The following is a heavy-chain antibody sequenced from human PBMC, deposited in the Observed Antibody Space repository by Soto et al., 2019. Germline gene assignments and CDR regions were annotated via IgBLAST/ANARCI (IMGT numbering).Heavy chain of an antibody. Sequence: SVKVSCKASGGTFSSYAISWVRQAPGQGLEWMGGIVPIFGTANYAQKFQGRVTITADESTSTAYMELSSLRSEDTAVYYCARGRRPWIQLWLLDYWGQGTLVTVSS. V-gene: IGHV1-69*13. CDR1: GGTFSSYA. CDR2: IVPIFGTA. CDR3: ARGRRPWIQLWLLDY. D-gene: IGHD5-18*01. J-gene: IGHJ4*02.